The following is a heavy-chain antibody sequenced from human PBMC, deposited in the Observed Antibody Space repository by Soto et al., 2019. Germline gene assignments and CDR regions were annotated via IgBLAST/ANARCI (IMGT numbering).Heavy chain of an antibody. J-gene: IGHJ4*02. Sequence: EVQLVESGGGLVQSGGSLRLSCEASGFTLSDYYMHWARQAPGKGLVWVSRISNDGSNTDYADSVKGRFTISRDNAKNTMHLQMNSLRAEDTAVYYCARVPDCSSSGCYSYFDIWGQGTLVTVSS. CDR1: GFTLSDYY. CDR2: ISNDGSNT. V-gene: IGHV3-74*01. CDR3: ARVPDCSSSGCYSYFDI. D-gene: IGHD2-2*01.